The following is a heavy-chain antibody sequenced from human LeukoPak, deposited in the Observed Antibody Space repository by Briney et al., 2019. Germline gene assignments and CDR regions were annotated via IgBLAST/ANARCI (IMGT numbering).Heavy chain of an antibody. CDR2: ISGSGGNT. CDR1: GFTFSSYA. V-gene: IGHV3-23*01. Sequence: GGSLRLSCAASGFTFSSYAMSWVRQPPGKGLEWVSAISGSGGNTYYADSVKGRFTISRDNSKNTLYLQMNSLRAEDTAVYYCVPCHYDSSDYRRFGYFDYWGQGTLVTVSS. CDR3: VPCHYDSSDYRRFGYFDY. J-gene: IGHJ4*02. D-gene: IGHD3-22*01.